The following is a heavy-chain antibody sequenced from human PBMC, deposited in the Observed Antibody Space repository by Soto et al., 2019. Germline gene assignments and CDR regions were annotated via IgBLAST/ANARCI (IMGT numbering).Heavy chain of an antibody. V-gene: IGHV4-31*03. Sequence: SETLSLTCTVSGGSISSGGYYWSWIRQHPGKGLEWIGYIYYSGSTYYNPSLKSRVTISVDTSKNQFSLKLSSVTAADTAVYYCARVGYSGYAPGYYYYGMDVWGQGTTVTVSS. J-gene: IGHJ6*02. CDR1: GGSISSGGYY. D-gene: IGHD5-12*01. CDR2: IYYSGST. CDR3: ARVGYSGYAPGYYYYGMDV.